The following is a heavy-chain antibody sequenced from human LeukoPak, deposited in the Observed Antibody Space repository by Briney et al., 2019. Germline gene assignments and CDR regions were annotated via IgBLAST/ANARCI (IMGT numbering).Heavy chain of an antibody. CDR2: ISDSGGST. CDR3: AGSSSWYYFKY. D-gene: IGHD6-13*01. V-gene: IGHV3-64*04. J-gene: IGHJ4*02. Sequence: PGGSLRLSCSASGFPFSSYAMHWVRQAPGKGLEYVSAISDSGGSTYYADSVKGRFTISRGNSKNTLYLQMNSLRAEDTAVYYCAGSSSWYYFKYWGQGTLVTVSS. CDR1: GFPFSSYA.